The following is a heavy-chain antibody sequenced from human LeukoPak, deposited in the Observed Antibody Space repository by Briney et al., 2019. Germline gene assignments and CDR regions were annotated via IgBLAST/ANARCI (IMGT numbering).Heavy chain of an antibody. D-gene: IGHD3-22*01. Sequence: GGSLRLSCAASGFTFSSYAMSSVRQAPGKGLEWVSFISPSADRTSNADSVEGRFTISRDNPRNTLYLQMNSLRDEDTAVYYCAIMHGYYDGSGYWVQWGQGTLVTVSS. V-gene: IGHV3-23*01. CDR2: ISPSADRT. CDR3: AIMHGYYDGSGYWVQ. CDR1: GFTFSSYA. J-gene: IGHJ4*02.